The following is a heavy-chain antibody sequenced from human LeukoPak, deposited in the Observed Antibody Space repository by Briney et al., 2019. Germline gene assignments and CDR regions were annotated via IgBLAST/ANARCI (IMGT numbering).Heavy chain of an antibody. Sequence: GESLKISCKGFGYSFTTYWIAWVRQMPGKGLEWMAVIYPGDSYTIYSPSFEGQVTISADKSNSTAYLQWSSLKASDTAMYYCARRSSSGGYYFDYWGQGTLVTVSS. CDR2: IYPGDSYT. D-gene: IGHD3-16*01. J-gene: IGHJ4*02. CDR1: GYSFTTYW. CDR3: ARRSSSGGYYFDY. V-gene: IGHV5-51*01.